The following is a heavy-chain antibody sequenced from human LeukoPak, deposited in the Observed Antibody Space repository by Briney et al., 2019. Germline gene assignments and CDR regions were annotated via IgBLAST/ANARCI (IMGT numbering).Heavy chain of an antibody. CDR3: ARGGPGYSSRGCDY. J-gene: IGHJ4*02. Sequence: SETLSLTCTVSGGSISSSHYYWGWIRQPPGKGLEWIGEINHSGSTNYNPSLKSRVTISVDTSKNQFSLKLSSVTAADTAVYYCARGGPGYSSRGCDYWGQGTLVTVSS. CDR1: GGSISSSHYY. CDR2: INHSGST. D-gene: IGHD6-13*01. V-gene: IGHV4-39*07.